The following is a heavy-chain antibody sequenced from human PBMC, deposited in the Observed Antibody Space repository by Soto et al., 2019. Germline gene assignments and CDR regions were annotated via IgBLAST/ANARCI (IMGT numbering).Heavy chain of an antibody. CDR3: ARGGVHGIAAAQF. CDR1: GGSFSGYY. J-gene: IGHJ3*01. V-gene: IGHV4-34*01. CDR2: INHSGST. Sequence: PSETLSLTCAVYGGSFSGYYWSWIPQPPGKGLEWIGEINHSGSTNYNPSLKSRVTISVDTSKNQFSLKLGSVTAADTAVYYCARGGVHGIAAAQFWGQGTMVTVSS. D-gene: IGHD6-13*01.